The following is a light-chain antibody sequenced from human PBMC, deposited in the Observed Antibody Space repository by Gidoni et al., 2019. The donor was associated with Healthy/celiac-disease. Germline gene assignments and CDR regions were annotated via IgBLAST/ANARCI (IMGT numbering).Light chain of an antibody. CDR1: QSVSRW. Sequence: DIQMTQSPSTLSASVGDRVTITCRARQSVSRWLAWYQRKPGKAPKLLIYVASSLQSGVPSRFSGGGSGTEFALTISSLQPDDFATYYCHQFNSFPWTFGQGTKVEIK. CDR3: HQFNSFPWT. J-gene: IGKJ1*01. CDR2: VAS. V-gene: IGKV1-5*01.